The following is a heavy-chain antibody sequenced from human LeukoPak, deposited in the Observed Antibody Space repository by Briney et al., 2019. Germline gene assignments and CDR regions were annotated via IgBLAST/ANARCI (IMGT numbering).Heavy chain of an antibody. CDR2: VNAGNGTP. Sequence: ASVKVSCKASGYTFTSYAMNWVRQAPGQRLEWMGWVNAGNGTPKYSQKFQGRVTITTDTSASTAYMELSSLRSEDTSVYYCARDRPRMKYRSAHCFYYYGMDVWGEGTTVTVSS. V-gene: IGHV1-3*01. J-gene: IGHJ6*04. D-gene: IGHD6-19*01. CDR1: GYTFTSYA. CDR3: ARDRPRMKYRSAHCFYYYGMDV.